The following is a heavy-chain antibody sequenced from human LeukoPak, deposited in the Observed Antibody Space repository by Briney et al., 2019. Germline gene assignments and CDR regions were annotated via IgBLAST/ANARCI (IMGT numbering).Heavy chain of an antibody. CDR2: IYHSGST. V-gene: IGHV4-30-2*01. CDR1: GGSISSGGYY. CDR3: ARERGALDY. D-gene: IGHD4/OR15-4a*01. Sequence: PSETLSLTCTVSGGSISSGGYYWSWIRQPPGKGLEWIGYIYHSGSTYYNPSLKSRVTISVDRSKNQFSLKLSSVTAADTAVYYCARERGALDYWGQGTLVTVSS. J-gene: IGHJ4*02.